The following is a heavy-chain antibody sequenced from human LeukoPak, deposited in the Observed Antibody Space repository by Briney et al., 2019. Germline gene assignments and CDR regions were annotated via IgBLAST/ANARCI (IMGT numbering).Heavy chain of an antibody. D-gene: IGHD2-15*01. J-gene: IGHJ5*02. CDR3: ARRFISVVVAPDWFDP. CDR2: IYYSGTT. V-gene: IGHV4-39*01. Sequence: KPSETLSLTCTVSGGPISSSNDYWGWVRQPPGKGLEWIGSIYYSGTTYYSPSLKSRVTISVDTSKNQFSLKLTSVTAADTAVYYCARRFISVVVAPDWFDPWGQGTLVTVSS. CDR1: GGPISSSNDY.